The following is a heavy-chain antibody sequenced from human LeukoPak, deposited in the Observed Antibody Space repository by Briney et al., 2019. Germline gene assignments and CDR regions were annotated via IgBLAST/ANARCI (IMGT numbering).Heavy chain of an antibody. CDR1: GGSISSYY. D-gene: IGHD6-25*01. Sequence: PSETLSLTCTVSGGSISSYYWSWIRQPPGKGLEWIGYIYYSGSTNYNPSLKSRVTISVDTSKNQFSLKLSSVTAADTAVYYCARASTIGAAGLFDFWGQGALVTVSS. J-gene: IGHJ4*02. V-gene: IGHV4-59*08. CDR3: ARASTIGAAGLFDF. CDR2: IYYSGST.